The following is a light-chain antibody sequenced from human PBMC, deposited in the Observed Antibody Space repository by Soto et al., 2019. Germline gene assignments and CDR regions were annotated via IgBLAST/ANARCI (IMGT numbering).Light chain of an antibody. J-gene: IGLJ3*02. V-gene: IGLV2-14*01. Sequence: QSALTQPASVSGSPGQSITISCTGTSSDVGGYNHASWYQQYPGKAPKLMIYEVSNRPSGVSNRFSGSKSGNTASLTISGLQAEDEADYYCSSYTSSSTWVFGGGTKLTVL. CDR2: EVS. CDR3: SSYTSSSTWV. CDR1: SSDVGGYNH.